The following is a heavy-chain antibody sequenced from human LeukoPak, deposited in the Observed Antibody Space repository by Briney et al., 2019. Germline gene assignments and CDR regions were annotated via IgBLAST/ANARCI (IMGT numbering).Heavy chain of an antibody. CDR3: ARTRETYCYDSSGYYYEDYFDY. D-gene: IGHD3-22*01. Sequence: GGSLRLSCAASGFTFSSYSMNWVRQAPGKGLEWVSSISSSSSYIYYADSVKGRFTISRDNAKNSLYLQMNSLRAEDTAVYYCARTRETYCYDSSGYYYEDYFDYWGQGTLVTVSS. CDR1: GFTFSSYS. CDR2: ISSSSSYI. V-gene: IGHV3-21*01. J-gene: IGHJ4*02.